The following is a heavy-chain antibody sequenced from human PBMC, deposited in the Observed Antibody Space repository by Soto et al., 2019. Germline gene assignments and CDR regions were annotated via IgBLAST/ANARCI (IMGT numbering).Heavy chain of an antibody. Sequence: SETLSLTCAVYGGSFSGYYWGWIRQPPGKGVGWIGEINYCGSTNYNPSLKSRVTISVDTSKNQFPLKLSSVTAADTAVYYCARGRGQYYDFWSGYYRWFDYWGQGTLVTVSS. CDR3: ARGRGQYYDFWSGYYRWFDY. V-gene: IGHV4-34*01. CDR1: GGSFSGYY. J-gene: IGHJ4*02. CDR2: INYCGST. D-gene: IGHD3-3*01.